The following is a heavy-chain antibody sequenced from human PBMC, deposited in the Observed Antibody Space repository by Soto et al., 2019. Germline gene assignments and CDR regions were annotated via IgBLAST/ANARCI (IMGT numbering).Heavy chain of an antibody. Sequence: GASVKVSCKASGYTFTSYGISWVRQAPGQGLEWMGWISAYNGNTNYAQKLQGRVTMTTDTSTSTAYMELRSLRSDDTAVYYCARGAGYSSGWPRVTWNWFDPWGQGTLVTVSA. CDR3: ARGAGYSSGWPRVTWNWFDP. CDR2: ISAYNGNT. D-gene: IGHD6-19*01. V-gene: IGHV1-18*01. CDR1: GYTFTSYG. J-gene: IGHJ5*02.